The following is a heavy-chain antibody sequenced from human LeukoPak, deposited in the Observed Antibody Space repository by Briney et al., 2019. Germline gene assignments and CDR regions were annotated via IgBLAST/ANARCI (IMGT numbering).Heavy chain of an antibody. CDR3: ARTHYYGSGSEDYYYDMDV. Sequence: ASVKVSCKASGYTFTSYDINWVRQATGQGLEWMGWMNPNSGNTGYAQKFQGRVTITRNTSISTAYMELSSLRSEDTAVYYCARTHYYGSGSEDYYYDMDVWGQGTTVTVSS. J-gene: IGHJ6*02. CDR2: MNPNSGNT. CDR1: GYTFTSYD. V-gene: IGHV1-8*03. D-gene: IGHD3-10*01.